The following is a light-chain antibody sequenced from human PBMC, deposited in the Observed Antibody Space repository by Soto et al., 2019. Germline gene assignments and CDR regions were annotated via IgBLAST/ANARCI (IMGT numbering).Light chain of an antibody. V-gene: IGLV1-51*01. CDR3: ATWDSSLSVGV. J-gene: IGLJ1*01. CDR1: SSSIGSNY. CDR2: DNN. Sequence: QSVLTQPPSVSAAPGQTVTISCSGSSSSIGSNYVSWYQQVPGTDPKLLIYDNNNRPSGIPDRVSGSKSGTSATLGITGLQTGDEADYYCATWDSSLSVGVFGTGTKVTVL.